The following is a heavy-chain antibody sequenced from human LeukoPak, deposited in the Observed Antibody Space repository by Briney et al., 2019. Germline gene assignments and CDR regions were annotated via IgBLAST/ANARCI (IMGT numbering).Heavy chain of an antibody. Sequence: ASVKVSCKASGYTFTGYYMHWVRQAPGHGLEWMGWINPNSGGTNYAQKFQGRVTMTRDTSISTAYMELSRLRSDDTAVYYCARAIAVAGTYAFDIWGQGTMVTVSS. CDR1: GYTFTGYY. CDR2: INPNSGGT. CDR3: ARAIAVAGTYAFDI. J-gene: IGHJ3*02. V-gene: IGHV1-2*02. D-gene: IGHD6-19*01.